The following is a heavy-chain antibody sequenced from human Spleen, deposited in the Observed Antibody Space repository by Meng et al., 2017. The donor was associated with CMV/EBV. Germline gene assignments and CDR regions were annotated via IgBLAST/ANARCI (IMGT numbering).Heavy chain of an antibody. D-gene: IGHD2-15*01. V-gene: IGHV5-51*01. CDR3: ARHRDCSGGSCLLVDYYGMDV. J-gene: IGHJ6*02. Sequence: GESLKISCKGSGYSFTNHWIGWVRQMPGKGLEWMGIIYPDDSDTRYSPSFRGQVTISADKSISTAYLQWSSLEASDTAMYYCARHRDCSGGSCLLVDYYGMDVWGQGTTVTVSS. CDR1: GYSFTNHW. CDR2: IYPDDSDT.